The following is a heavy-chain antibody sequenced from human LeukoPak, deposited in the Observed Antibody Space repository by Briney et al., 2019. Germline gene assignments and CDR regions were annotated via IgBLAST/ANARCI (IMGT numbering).Heavy chain of an antibody. V-gene: IGHV3-30*03. D-gene: IGHD6-13*01. Sequence: PGGSLRLSCAASGFTFSSYGMHWVRQAPGKGLEWVAVISYDGSNKYYADSAKGRFTISRDNSKNTLYLQMNSLRAEDTAVYYCASSWAYFDSWGQGTLVTVSS. CDR2: ISYDGSNK. CDR1: GFTFSSYG. J-gene: IGHJ4*02. CDR3: ASSWAYFDS.